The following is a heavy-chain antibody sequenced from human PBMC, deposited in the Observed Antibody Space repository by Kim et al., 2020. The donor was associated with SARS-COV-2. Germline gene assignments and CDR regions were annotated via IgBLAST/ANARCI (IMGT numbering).Heavy chain of an antibody. CDR3: PPPEADY. V-gene: IGHV3-30-3*01. CDR2: ISYDGSNK. CDR1: GFTFSSYA. Sequence: GGSLRLSCAASGFTFSSYAMHWVRQAPGKGLEWVAVISYDGSNKYYADSVKGRFTISRDNSKNTLYLQMNSLRAEDTAVYYCPPPEADYWGQGTLVTVSS. J-gene: IGHJ4*02.